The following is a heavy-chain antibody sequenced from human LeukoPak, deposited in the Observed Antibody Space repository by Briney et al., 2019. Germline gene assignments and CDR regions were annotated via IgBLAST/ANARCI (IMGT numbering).Heavy chain of an antibody. V-gene: IGHV3-33*06. J-gene: IGHJ6*02. D-gene: IGHD3-10*01. CDR1: GFTFSSYG. CDR2: IWYDGSNK. Sequence: GGSLRPSCAASGFTFSSYGMHWVRQAPGKGLEWVALIWYDGSNKFYADSVKGRLTISRDNSKNTLYLQMNSLRAEDTAVYYCAKEGGTTMDYAMDVWGQGTTVTVSS. CDR3: AKEGGTTMDYAMDV.